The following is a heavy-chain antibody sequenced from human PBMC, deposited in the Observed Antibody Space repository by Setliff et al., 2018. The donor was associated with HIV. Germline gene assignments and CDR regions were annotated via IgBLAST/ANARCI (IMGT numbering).Heavy chain of an antibody. V-gene: IGHV4-61*02. J-gene: IGHJ4*02. Sequence: TSETLSLTCTVSGCSISSGSYYWSWIRQPAGKGLEWIGRIYTSGSTNYNPSLKSRVTISVDTSKNQFSLKLSSVTAADTAVYYCEWARESSGSYLWGQGTLVTVSS. CDR1: GCSISSGSYY. D-gene: IGHD3-10*01. CDR2: IYTSGST. CDR3: EWARESSGSYL.